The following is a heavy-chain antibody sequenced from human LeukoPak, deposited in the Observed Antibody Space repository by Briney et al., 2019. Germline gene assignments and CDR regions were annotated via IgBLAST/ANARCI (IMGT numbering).Heavy chain of an antibody. CDR3: ANVPRYDAFDI. CDR2: ISGSGGST. D-gene: IGHD2-2*01. Sequence: GGSLRLSCAASGLTFSSYGMGWVRQAPGKGLEWVSAISGSGGSTYYADSVKGRFTISRDNSKNTLYLQMNSLRAEDTAVYYCANVPRYDAFDIWGQGTMVTVSS. CDR1: GLTFSSYG. J-gene: IGHJ3*02. V-gene: IGHV3-23*01.